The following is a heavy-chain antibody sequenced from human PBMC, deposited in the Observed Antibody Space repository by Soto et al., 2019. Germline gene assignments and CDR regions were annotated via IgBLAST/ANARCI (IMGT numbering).Heavy chain of an antibody. CDR2: IWYDGSNK. D-gene: IGHD1-1*01. CDR3: ASWHEREHTYDV. Sequence: GGSLRLSCAASGFTFSSYGMHWVRQAPGKGLEWVAVIWYDGSNKYYADYVKGRLTISRDNSKNTLYLQMNSLRAEDTAVYYCASWHEREHTYDVGGQGTEVTV. V-gene: IGHV3-33*01. J-gene: IGHJ3*01. CDR1: GFTFSSYG.